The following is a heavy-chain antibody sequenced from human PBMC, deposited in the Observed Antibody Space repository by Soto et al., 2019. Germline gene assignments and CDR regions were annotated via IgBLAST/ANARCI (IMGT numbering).Heavy chain of an antibody. V-gene: IGHV2-70*01. J-gene: IGHJ6*02. D-gene: IGHD3-10*01. CDR2: IDWDDDK. Sequence: SGPTLVNPTQTLTLTCTFSGFSLSTSGMCVSWIRQPPGEALEWLALIDWDDDKYYSTSLKTRLTISKDTSKNQVVLTMTNMDPVDTATYYCARISYYGSGTFDGMDVWGQGTTVTVSS. CDR1: GFSLSTSGMC. CDR3: ARISYYGSGTFDGMDV.